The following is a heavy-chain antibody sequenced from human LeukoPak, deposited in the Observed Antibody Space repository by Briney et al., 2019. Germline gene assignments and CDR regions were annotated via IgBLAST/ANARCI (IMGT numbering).Heavy chain of an antibody. CDR1: GYTFTSYY. CDR2: INPSGGST. Sequence: GASVKVSCKASGYTFTSYYMHWVRQAPGQGLEWMGIINPSGGSTSYAQKFQGRVTMTRVTSTSTVYMELSSLRSEDTAVYYCARPDYGVVLAYWGQGTLVTVSS. V-gene: IGHV1-46*01. J-gene: IGHJ4*02. D-gene: IGHD4-17*01. CDR3: ARPDYGVVLAY.